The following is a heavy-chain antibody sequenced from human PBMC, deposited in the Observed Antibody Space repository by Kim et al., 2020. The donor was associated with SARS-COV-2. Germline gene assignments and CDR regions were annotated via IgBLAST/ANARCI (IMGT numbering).Heavy chain of an antibody. CDR2: ISYDGSNK. CDR1: GFTFSSYA. D-gene: IGHD3-10*01. Sequence: GGSLRLSCAASGFTFSSYAMHWVRQAPGKGLEWVAVISYDGSNKYYADSVKGRFTISRDNSKNTLYLQMNSLRAEDTAVYYCARAGPYITMVRCFFKGDAFDIWGQGTMVTVSS. CDR3: ARAGPYITMVRCFFKGDAFDI. J-gene: IGHJ3*02. V-gene: IGHV3-30-3*01.